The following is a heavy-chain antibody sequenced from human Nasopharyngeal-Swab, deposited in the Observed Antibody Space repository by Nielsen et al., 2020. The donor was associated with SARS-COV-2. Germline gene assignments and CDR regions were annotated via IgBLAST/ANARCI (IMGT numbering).Heavy chain of an antibody. CDR2: INDSGST. J-gene: IGHJ6*02. CDR3: ARSEFRSGYYGTAEYYGLDV. Sequence: SETLSLTCAVYGGSFSASYWGWIRQPPGKGLEWIGEINDSGSTNYNPSLKSRVTISVDTSKNQFSLKLSSVTAADTAVYYCARSEFRSGYYGTAEYYGLDVWGQGTTVTVSS. D-gene: IGHD3-3*01. CDR1: GGSFSASY. V-gene: IGHV4-34*01.